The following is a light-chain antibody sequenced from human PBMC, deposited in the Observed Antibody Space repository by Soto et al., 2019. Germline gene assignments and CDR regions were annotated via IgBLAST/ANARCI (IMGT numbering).Light chain of an antibody. CDR3: QQYNSAPFT. V-gene: IGKV1-27*01. J-gene: IGKJ3*01. Sequence: DILMTQSPSSLSASVGDRVTITCRASQAISNYLAWYQQKPGTAPKLLIYAASTLQSGVPSRFSGSGSGTDFTLTISSLQPEDVATYYCQQYNSAPFTFGPGTKVDIK. CDR2: AAS. CDR1: QAISNY.